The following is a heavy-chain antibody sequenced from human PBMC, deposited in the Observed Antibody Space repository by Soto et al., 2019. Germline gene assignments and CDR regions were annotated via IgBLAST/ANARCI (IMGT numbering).Heavy chain of an antibody. D-gene: IGHD2-2*01. Sequence: SETLSLTCAVSITNIYYFGWIRQPPGKGLEWIGSIYHSGSTYYNPSLKSRVTISVDTSKNQFSLKLTSVTAADTAVYYCARYQKGPFDYWRQGTLVTVS. J-gene: IGHJ4*02. CDR1: ITNIYY. V-gene: IGHV4-38-2*01. CDR2: IYHSGST. CDR3: ARYQKGPFDY.